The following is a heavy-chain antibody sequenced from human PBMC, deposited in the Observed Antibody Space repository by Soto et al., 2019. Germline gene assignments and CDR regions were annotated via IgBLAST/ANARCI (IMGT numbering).Heavy chain of an antibody. Sequence: GGSLRLSCAASGFTFSSYAMSWVRQAPGKGLEWVSAISGSGGSTYYADSVKGRFTISRDNSKNTLYLQMNSLRAEDTAVYYSANGPYSSSGEYFQHWGQGTLVTVSS. D-gene: IGHD6-13*01. CDR1: GFTFSSYA. CDR3: ANGPYSSSGEYFQH. CDR2: ISGSGGST. V-gene: IGHV3-23*01. J-gene: IGHJ1*01.